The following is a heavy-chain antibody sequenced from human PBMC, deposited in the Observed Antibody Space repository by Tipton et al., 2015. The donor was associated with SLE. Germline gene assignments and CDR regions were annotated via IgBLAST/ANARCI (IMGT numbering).Heavy chain of an antibody. Sequence: SLRLSCAASGFTFSSYAMSWVRQAPGKGLEWVSGSGGSTFYADSVKGRFTISRDNSRSTLYLQMNSLRAEDTAVYYCARSGPSWGYYYYMDVWGKGTTVTVSS. D-gene: IGHD3-16*01. CDR2: SGGST. CDR3: ARSGPSWGYYYYMDV. V-gene: IGHV3-23*01. J-gene: IGHJ6*03. CDR1: GFTFSSYA.